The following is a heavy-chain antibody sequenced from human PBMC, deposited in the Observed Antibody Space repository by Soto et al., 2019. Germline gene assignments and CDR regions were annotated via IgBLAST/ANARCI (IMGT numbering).Heavy chain of an antibody. V-gene: IGHV4-59*08. D-gene: IGHD4-17*01. Sequence: PSETLSLTCTVSGASFSNYYWSWIRQPPGKGLEWMGYIYYSGSTNYNPSLRSRVTISVDTSKNQFSLELTSVTAADTAVYYCATLTFVRTPVTTIDYFDYWGQGTLVTVSS. CDR2: IYYSGST. J-gene: IGHJ4*02. CDR3: ATLTFVRTPVTTIDYFDY. CDR1: GASFSNYY.